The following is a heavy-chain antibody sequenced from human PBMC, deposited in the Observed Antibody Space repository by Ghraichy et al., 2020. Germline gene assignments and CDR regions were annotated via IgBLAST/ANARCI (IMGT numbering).Heavy chain of an antibody. V-gene: IGHV4-4*02. CDR3: ARVSHYYDSSGYSPPIYYFDY. Sequence: GSLNISCAVSGGSITSRNWWSWVRQTPGKGLEWIGEIYHSGSTNSSPSLKSRVTVSIDTSKNQFSLDLTSVTAADPAVYYCARVSHYYDSSGYSPPIYYFDYWGQGTLVTVSS. CDR1: GGSITSRNW. D-gene: IGHD3-22*01. J-gene: IGHJ4*02. CDR2: IYHSGST.